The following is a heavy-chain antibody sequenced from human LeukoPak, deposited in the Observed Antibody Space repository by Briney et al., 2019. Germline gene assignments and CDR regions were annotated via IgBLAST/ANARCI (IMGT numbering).Heavy chain of an antibody. Sequence: ASVRVSCKASGYTFTDYLINWVRQAPGQGLEGVGSISTKNGYTKLAQKFQGRVAMTKDTSANTIYMDLKSLTFDDTAVYYCAREKLWFGEFPFDNWGQGTLVSVSS. CDR2: ISTKNGYT. D-gene: IGHD3-10*01. V-gene: IGHV1-18*01. CDR3: AREKLWFGEFPFDN. J-gene: IGHJ4*02. CDR1: GYTFTDYL.